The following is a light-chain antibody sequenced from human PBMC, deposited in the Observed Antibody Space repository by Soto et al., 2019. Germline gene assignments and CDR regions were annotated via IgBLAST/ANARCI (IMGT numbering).Light chain of an antibody. V-gene: IGKV3-20*01. CDR2: GAS. J-gene: IGKJ4*02. CDR1: QPISSHRY. Sequence: GESASLWCRDRQPISSHRYLAWYQQKPGQAPRVLIYGASRRATGIPDRFSGSGTGTDLTLTCSRLVPDDFAVYYRKHYDSLPLAFGGGTKVDIK. CDR3: KHYDSLPLA.